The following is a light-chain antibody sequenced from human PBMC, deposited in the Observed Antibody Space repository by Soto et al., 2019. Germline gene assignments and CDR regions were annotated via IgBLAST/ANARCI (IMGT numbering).Light chain of an antibody. CDR2: DAS. V-gene: IGKV3-11*01. CDR3: QQRSNWPIT. J-gene: IGKJ5*01. CDR1: HRVSSY. Sequence: ILMTQSPATLSVSPGESATLSCSASHRVSSYLAWYQQRPGQAPRLLIYDASNRATGIPARFSGSGSGTDFTLTISSLEPEDFAVYYCQQRSNWPITFGQGTRLEIK.